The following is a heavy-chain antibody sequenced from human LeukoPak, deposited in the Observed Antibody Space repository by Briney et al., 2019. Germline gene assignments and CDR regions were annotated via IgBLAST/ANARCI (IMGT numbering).Heavy chain of an antibody. CDR1: GYTFTGYY. Sequence: VDSVKVSCQASGYTFTGYYMQWVRQAPGQGLEWMGWINPNRGCTNYAQKLQGRVTMTRDTSISTANMELSRLTADDTAVYYCARAVGVVVPAVTSFDYWGQGTLVTVSS. CDR2: INPNRGCT. J-gene: IGHJ4*02. V-gene: IGHV1-2*02. CDR3: ARAVGVVVPAVTSFDY. D-gene: IGHD2-2*01.